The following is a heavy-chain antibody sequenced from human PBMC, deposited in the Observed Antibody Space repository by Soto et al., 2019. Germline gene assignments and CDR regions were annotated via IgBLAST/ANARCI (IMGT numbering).Heavy chain of an antibody. V-gene: IGHV1-8*01. CDR1: GYSFTSLD. Sequence: QVQLAQSGAEVREPGASVKVSCKASGYSFTSLDINWVRQTAGQGLEWMGWMEPSTGRTGYAQKFQGRVTMTRDNSINTAYMELTTLTSDDTAFYYCARGVSAGVDYWGQGTLVTVSS. D-gene: IGHD1-26*01. J-gene: IGHJ4*02. CDR3: ARGVSAGVDY. CDR2: MEPSTGRT.